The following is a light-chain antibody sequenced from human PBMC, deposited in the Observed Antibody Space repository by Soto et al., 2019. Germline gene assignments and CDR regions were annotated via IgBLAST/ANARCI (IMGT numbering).Light chain of an antibody. CDR3: QSEDGSLKV. Sequence: QSVLTQPPSMSGAPGQRLTLSCTGNNSNIGAGYGVNWYQQVPGTAPRRLIYGSQHRPSGVPDRFSGSKSDTSASLAITGLQREDEADYYCQSEDGSLKVFGVGTKLTVL. J-gene: IGLJ3*02. V-gene: IGLV1-40*01. CDR1: NSNIGAGYG. CDR2: GSQ.